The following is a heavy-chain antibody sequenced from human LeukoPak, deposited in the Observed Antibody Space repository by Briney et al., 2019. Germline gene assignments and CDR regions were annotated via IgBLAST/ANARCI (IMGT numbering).Heavy chain of an antibody. J-gene: IGHJ4*02. CDR2: INPGGRST. D-gene: IGHD3-16*01. Sequence: ASVKVSCKASGYTFTSYYMHWVRQAPGQGLEWMGIINPGGRSTTYVQKFQGRVTLTRDTSTSTVYMELSSLRSEDTAVYYCARDGGGVSAPGGYWGQGTLVTVSS. CDR1: GYTFTSYY. CDR3: ARDGGGVSAPGGY. V-gene: IGHV1-46*01.